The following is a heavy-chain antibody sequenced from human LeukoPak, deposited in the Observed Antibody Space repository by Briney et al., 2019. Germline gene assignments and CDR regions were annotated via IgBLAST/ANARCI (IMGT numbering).Heavy chain of an antibody. CDR1: GYSISSGYY. D-gene: IGHD6-13*01. V-gene: IGHV4-38-2*01. J-gene: IGHJ4*02. CDR3: ARVWGSSWCYFDC. CDR2: IYHSGST. Sequence: SETLSLTCAVSGYSISSGYYWGWIRQPPGKGLEWIGSIYHSGSTYYNPSLKSRVTISVDTSKNQFSLKLSSVTAADTAVYYCARVWGSSWCYFDCWGQGTLVTVSS.